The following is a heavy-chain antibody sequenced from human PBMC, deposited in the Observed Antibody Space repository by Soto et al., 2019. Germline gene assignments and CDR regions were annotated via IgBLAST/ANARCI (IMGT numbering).Heavy chain of an antibody. V-gene: IGHV3-23*01. Sequence: GGSLRLSCAASGFIFGNYAMTWVRQAPGKGLEWVSGVSGSGRITHYADSVKGRFTISRDNSNNTLYLQMSSLRAEDTAVYHCAKGPTIFGVHPYYYTMDAWGQGTTVTVSS. J-gene: IGHJ6*02. CDR3: AKGPTIFGVHPYYYTMDA. CDR1: GFIFGNYA. CDR2: VSGSGRIT. D-gene: IGHD3-3*01.